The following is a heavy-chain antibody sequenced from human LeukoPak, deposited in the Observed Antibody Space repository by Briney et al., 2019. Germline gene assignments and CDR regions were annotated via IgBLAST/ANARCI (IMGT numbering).Heavy chain of an antibody. CDR1: GYTFTSYG. V-gene: IGHV1-18*01. Sequence: ASVKVSCKASGYTFTSYGISWVRQAPGQGLEWMGWISAYSLNTNYAQKFQGRVTMTRNTSISTAYMELSSLRSEDTAVYYCARSPGSSSWYENWFDPWGQGTLVTVSS. CDR2: ISAYSLNT. CDR3: ARSPGSSSWYENWFDP. D-gene: IGHD6-13*01. J-gene: IGHJ5*02.